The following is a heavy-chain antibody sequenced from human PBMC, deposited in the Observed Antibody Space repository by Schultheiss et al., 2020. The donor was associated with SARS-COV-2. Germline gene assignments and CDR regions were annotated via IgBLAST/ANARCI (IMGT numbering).Heavy chain of an antibody. Sequence: SETLSLTCTVSGGSVSSGSYYWSWIRQPPGKGLEWIGYIYYSGSTNYNPSLKSRVTISVDTSKNQFSLKLSSVTAADTAVYYCARGQYFDFWSGHPYYYGMDVWGQGTTVTVSS. J-gene: IGHJ6*02. CDR1: GGSVSSGSYY. V-gene: IGHV4-61*01. D-gene: IGHD3-3*01. CDR3: ARGQYFDFWSGHPYYYGMDV. CDR2: IYYSGST.